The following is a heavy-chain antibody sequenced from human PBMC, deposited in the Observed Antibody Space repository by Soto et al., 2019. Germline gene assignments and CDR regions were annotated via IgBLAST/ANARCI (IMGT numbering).Heavy chain of an antibody. CDR1: GYTFTSYG. Sequence: APVKVSCKASGYTFTSYGISWVRQVPGQGLEWMGWISAYNGNTNYAQKLQGRVTMTTDTSTSTAYMELRSLRSDDTAVYYCARASYGSSWYSDWFDPWGQGTLVTVS. J-gene: IGHJ5*02. V-gene: IGHV1-18*01. CDR2: ISAYNGNT. D-gene: IGHD6-13*01. CDR3: ARASYGSSWYSDWFDP.